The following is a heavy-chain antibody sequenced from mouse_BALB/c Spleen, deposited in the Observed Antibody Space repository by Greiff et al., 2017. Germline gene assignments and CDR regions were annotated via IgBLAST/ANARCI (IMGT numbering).Heavy chain of an antibody. V-gene: IGHV5-17*02. Sequence: EVQVVESGGGLVQPGGSRKLSCAASGFTFSSFGMHWVRQAPEKGLEWVAYISSGSSTIYYADKVKGRFTISRDNPKNTLFLQMTSLRSEDTAMYYCARSEGLRRRYAMDYWGQGTSVTVSS. J-gene: IGHJ4*01. CDR3: ARSEGLRRRYAMDY. CDR1: GFTFSSFG. D-gene: IGHD2-2*01. CDR2: ISSGSSTI.